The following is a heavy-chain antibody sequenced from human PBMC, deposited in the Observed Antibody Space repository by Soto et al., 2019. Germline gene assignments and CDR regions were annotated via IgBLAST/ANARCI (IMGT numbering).Heavy chain of an antibody. CDR1: GGSINTFY. J-gene: IGHJ4*02. D-gene: IGHD5-12*01. Sequence: QVRLQESGPGLLKPSETLSLTCTVSGGSINTFYWSWVRQPAGKGLEWIGRIFSSGSTSFNPSLESRVAMSVDTSKNHFSLNLSSVTAVDMAVYYCAREGSYSAYNFAHGIQLWSFDFWGQGALVTVSS. CDR3: AREGSYSAYNFAHGIQLWSFDF. CDR2: IFSSGST. V-gene: IGHV4-4*07.